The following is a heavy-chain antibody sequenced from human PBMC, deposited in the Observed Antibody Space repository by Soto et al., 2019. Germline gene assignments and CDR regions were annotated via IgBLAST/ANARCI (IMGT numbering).Heavy chain of an antibody. V-gene: IGHV1-18*01. Sequence: QVQLVQSGAEVKKPGASVKVSCKTSGYTFTSYHISWVRQAPGQGLEWMGWISAYNTNTNYAQKFQGRVTMTTDTLTSTAYMELRSLRADDTAVYDGARDAPPTAYWGQGTLVTVSS. CDR3: ARDAPPTAY. J-gene: IGHJ4*02. CDR1: GYTFTSYH. CDR2: ISAYNTNT.